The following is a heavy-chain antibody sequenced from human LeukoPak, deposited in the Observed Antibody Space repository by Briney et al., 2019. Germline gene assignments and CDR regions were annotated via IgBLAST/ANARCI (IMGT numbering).Heavy chain of an antibody. D-gene: IGHD1-26*01. Sequence: SVKVSCKASGGTFSSYAISWVRQAPGQGLEWMGGIIPIFGTANYAQKFQGRVTITADESTSTAYMELGSLRSEDTAVYYCARDISGSYGGWFDPWGQGTLVTVSS. CDR1: GGTFSSYA. CDR3: ARDISGSYGGWFDP. CDR2: IIPIFGTA. J-gene: IGHJ5*02. V-gene: IGHV1-69*13.